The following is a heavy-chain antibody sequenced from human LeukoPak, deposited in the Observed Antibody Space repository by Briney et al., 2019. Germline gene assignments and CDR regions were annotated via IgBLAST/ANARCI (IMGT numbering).Heavy chain of an antibody. Sequence: PSETLSLTCTVSGGSISSYYWSWIRQPPGKGLEWIGYIYYSGSTNYNPSLTSRVTISVDTSKNQFSLKLSSVTAADTAVYYCARLGCSSTSCNGSDYWGQETLVTVSS. V-gene: IGHV4-59*08. D-gene: IGHD2-2*01. CDR2: IYYSGST. CDR3: ARLGCSSTSCNGSDY. CDR1: GGSISSYY. J-gene: IGHJ4*02.